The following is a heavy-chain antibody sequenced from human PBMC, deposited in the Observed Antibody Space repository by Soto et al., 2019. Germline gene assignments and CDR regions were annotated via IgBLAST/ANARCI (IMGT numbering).Heavy chain of an antibody. CDR2: ISAYNGNT. Sequence: ASVKVSCKASCYTFTSYGISWVRQAPGQGLEWMGWISAYNGNTNYAQKLQGRVTMTTDTSTSTAYMELRSLRSDDTAVYYCASSRITMVPFGTDVWDQGLTVTVS. D-gene: IGHD3-10*01. CDR3: ASSRITMVPFGTDV. J-gene: IGHJ6*02. CDR1: CYTFTSYG. V-gene: IGHV1-18*01.